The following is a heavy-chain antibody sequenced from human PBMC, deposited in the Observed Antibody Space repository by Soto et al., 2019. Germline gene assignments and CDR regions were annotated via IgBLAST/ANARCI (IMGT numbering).Heavy chain of an antibody. V-gene: IGHV3-30*18. CDR2: ISYDGSNK. Sequence: GGSLRLSCAASGFTFSSYGMHWVRQAPGKGLEWVAVISYDGSNKYYADSVKGRFTISRDNSKNTLYLQMNSLRAEDTAVYYCAKEEVVSPWYFDLWGRGTLVTVSS. CDR1: GFTFSSYG. CDR3: AKEEVVSPWYFDL. J-gene: IGHJ2*01.